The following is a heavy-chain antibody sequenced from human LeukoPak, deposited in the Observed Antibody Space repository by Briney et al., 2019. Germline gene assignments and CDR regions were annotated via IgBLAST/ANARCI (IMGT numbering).Heavy chain of an antibody. CDR1: GYTFTGCY. CDR3: ARGGSSWSRLDY. V-gene: IGHV1-2*02. D-gene: IGHD6-13*01. J-gene: IGHJ4*02. CDR2: INPNSGGT. Sequence: ASVKVSCKASGYTFTGCYMHWVRQAPGQGLEWMGWINPNSGGTNYAQKFQGRATMTRDTSISTAYMELSRLRSDDTAVYYCARGGSSWSRLDYWGQGTLVTVSS.